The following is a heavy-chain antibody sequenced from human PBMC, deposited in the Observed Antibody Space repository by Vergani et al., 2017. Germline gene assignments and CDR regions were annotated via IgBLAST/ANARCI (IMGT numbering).Heavy chain of an antibody. CDR2: IYYSGST. D-gene: IGHD3-22*01. CDR1: GGSISSYY. Sequence: QVQLQESGPGLVKPSETLSLTCTVPGGSISSYYWSWIRQPPGKGLEWIGYIYYSGSTNYNPSLKSRVTISVDTSKNQFSLKLSSVTAADTAVYYCARAVSSGYYPDWYFDLWGRGTLVTVSP. CDR3: ARAVSSGYYPDWYFDL. J-gene: IGHJ2*01. V-gene: IGHV4-59*01.